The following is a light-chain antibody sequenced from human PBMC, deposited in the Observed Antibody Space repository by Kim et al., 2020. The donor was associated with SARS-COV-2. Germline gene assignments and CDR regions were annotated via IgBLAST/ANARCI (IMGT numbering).Light chain of an antibody. CDR1: SSNIGNNY. CDR3: GTWDSSLSAGV. CDR2: DNN. V-gene: IGLV1-51*01. J-gene: IGLJ2*01. Sequence: GQKVTTSGSGSSSNIGNNYVSWYQQLPGTAPKLLIYDNNKRPSGIPDRFSGSKSGTSATLGITGLQTGDEADYYCGTWDSSLSAGVFGGGTKLTVL.